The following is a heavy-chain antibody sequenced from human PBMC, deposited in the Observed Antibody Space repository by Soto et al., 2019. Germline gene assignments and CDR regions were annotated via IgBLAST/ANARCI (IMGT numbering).Heavy chain of an antibody. D-gene: IGHD3-10*01. CDR3: ATLWFGAADY. Sequence: QLQLQESGPGLVKPSETLSLTCTVSGGSISRSSYYWGWIRQPPGKGLEWIGSIYYSGSTHYNPSLESRVTISVAPSKTAFAVQLSSVSAAATAVYCGATLWFGAADYWGHGTLVTVSS. CDR2: IYYSGST. V-gene: IGHV4-39*01. J-gene: IGHJ4*01. CDR1: GGSISRSSYY.